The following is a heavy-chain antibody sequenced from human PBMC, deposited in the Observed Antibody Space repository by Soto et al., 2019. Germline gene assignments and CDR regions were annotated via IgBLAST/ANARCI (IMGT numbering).Heavy chain of an antibody. D-gene: IGHD2-2*01. J-gene: IGHJ5*02. Sequence: LSLTCTVSGGSISSGDYYWSWIRQPPGKGLEWIGYIYYSGSTYYNPSLKSRVTISVDTSKNQFSLKLSSVTAADTAVYYCARGYCSSTSCYRMGDNWFDPWGQGTLVTVSS. V-gene: IGHV4-30-4*01. CDR2: IYYSGST. CDR3: ARGYCSSTSCYRMGDNWFDP. CDR1: GGSISSGDYY.